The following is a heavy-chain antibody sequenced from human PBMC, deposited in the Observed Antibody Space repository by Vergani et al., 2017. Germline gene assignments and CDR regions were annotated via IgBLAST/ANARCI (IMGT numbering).Heavy chain of an antibody. CDR1: GYTFTSYD. V-gene: IGHV1-8*03. CDR3: ARTXYYYDSSGPLWFDP. Sequence: QVQLVQSGAEVKKPGASVKVSCKASGYTFTSYDINWVRQATGQGLEWMGWMNPNSGNTGYAQKFQGRVTITRNNSISTAYMELSSLRSEDTAVYYCARTXYYYDSSGPLWFDPWGQGTLVTVSS. J-gene: IGHJ5*02. D-gene: IGHD3-22*01. CDR2: MNPNSGNT.